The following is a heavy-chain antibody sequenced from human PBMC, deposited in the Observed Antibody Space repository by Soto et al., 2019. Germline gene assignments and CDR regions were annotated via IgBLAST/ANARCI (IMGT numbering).Heavy chain of an antibody. Sequence: EVQLLESGGGLVQPGGSLRHSCAASGFTFSTYSMSWVRQAPGQGLEWVSAITGSGTNTYYVDSAKGRFTISRDNSKNTLYLQMNSLRAEDTAVYYCAKERDARGYFDYWGQGTLVTVSS. CDR2: ITGSGTNT. J-gene: IGHJ4*02. V-gene: IGHV3-23*01. CDR3: AKERDARGYFDY. D-gene: IGHD6-6*01. CDR1: GFTFSTYS.